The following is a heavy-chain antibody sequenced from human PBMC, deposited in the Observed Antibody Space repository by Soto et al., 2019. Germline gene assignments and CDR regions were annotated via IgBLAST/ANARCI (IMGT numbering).Heavy chain of an antibody. Sequence: QVQLQKSDPGLVKPSQTLSLTCTVSGGSISSGGYYWSWIRQHPGKGLEWIGYIYYSGSTYYNPSLKSRVTISVDTSKNQLPLKLSSVTAADTAVYYCARGRGIVATINRSLLFDYWGQGTLVTVSS. V-gene: IGHV4-31*03. CDR3: ARGRGIVATINRSLLFDY. J-gene: IGHJ4*02. CDR2: IYYSGST. D-gene: IGHD5-12*01. CDR1: GGSISSGGYY.